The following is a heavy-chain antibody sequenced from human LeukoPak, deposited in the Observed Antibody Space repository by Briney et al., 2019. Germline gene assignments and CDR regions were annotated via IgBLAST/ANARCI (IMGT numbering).Heavy chain of an antibody. CDR1: GFTVSSNH. CDR3: ARGPAGYN. V-gene: IGHV3-53*01. J-gene: IGHJ4*02. D-gene: IGHD1-1*01. Sequence: GGSLRLSCAASGFTVSSNHMSWVRQAPGKGLEWVSVIYSGGSTDYADSVKGRFTISRDDLKNTLYLQMNSLRAEDTAVYYCARGPAGYNWGQGTLVTFSS. CDR2: IYSGGST.